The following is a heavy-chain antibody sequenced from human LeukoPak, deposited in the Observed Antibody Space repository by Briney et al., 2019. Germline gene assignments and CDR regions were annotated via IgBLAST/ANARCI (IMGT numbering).Heavy chain of an antibody. V-gene: IGHV3-7*03. CDR2: IKQDGGEG. D-gene: IGHD1-26*01. Sequence: GGSLRLSCAASGFTFSSYWMTWVRQAPGKGLEWVANIKQDGGEGYYVDSVKGRFTISRENAKNSLYLQMNNLRAEDTAVYYCARDYYENIAHSHMLPFWGQGTLVTVSS. CDR3: ARDYYENIAHSHMLPF. J-gene: IGHJ4*02. CDR1: GFTFSSYW.